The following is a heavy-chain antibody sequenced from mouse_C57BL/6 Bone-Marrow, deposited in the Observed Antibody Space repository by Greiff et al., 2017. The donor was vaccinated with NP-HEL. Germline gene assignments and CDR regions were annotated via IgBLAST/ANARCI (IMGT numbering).Heavy chain of an antibody. CDR3: TRDDYEDYAMDY. D-gene: IGHD2-4*01. J-gene: IGHJ4*01. V-gene: IGHV5-9-1*02. CDR1: GFTFSSYA. Sequence: DVMLVESGEGLVKPGGSLKLSCAASGFTFSSYAMSWVRQTPEKRLEWVAYISSGGDYIYYADTVKGRFTISRDNARNTLYLQMSSLKSEDTAMYYCTRDDYEDYAMDYWGQGTSVTVSS. CDR2: ISSGGDYI.